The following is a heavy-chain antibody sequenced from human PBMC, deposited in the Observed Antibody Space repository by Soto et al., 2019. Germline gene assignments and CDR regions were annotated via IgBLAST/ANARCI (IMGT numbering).Heavy chain of an antibody. D-gene: IGHD1-1*01. Sequence: QFQLVQSGPEVKKPGSSVKVSCKASGGTFNGYTISWVRQAPGQGLEWVGRIIPILSTTNYAQKFQGRATITADKSTSTAYMELSSLRYDDTDLYFFARGGDWNNYHRAVWGKWTTVTVSS. CDR2: IIPILSTT. V-gene: IGHV1-69*08. CDR3: ARGGDWNNYHRAV. J-gene: IGHJ6*03. CDR1: GGTFNGYT.